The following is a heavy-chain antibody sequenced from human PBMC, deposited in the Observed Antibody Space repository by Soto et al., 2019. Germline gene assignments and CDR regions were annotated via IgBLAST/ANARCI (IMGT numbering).Heavy chain of an antibody. Sequence: EVQLLESGGNLVQPGGSLRLSCAASGFGFNTYAMSWVRQAPGKGPEWVSTISGDGDFTDYTDSVKGRFTISRDNSKNTLYLQMNSLRADDTAVDYCATQGARRPCYFDYWGQGTLVTVSS. V-gene: IGHV3-23*01. CDR1: GFGFNTYA. J-gene: IGHJ4*02. D-gene: IGHD1-26*01. CDR3: ATQGARRPCYFDY. CDR2: ISGDGDFT.